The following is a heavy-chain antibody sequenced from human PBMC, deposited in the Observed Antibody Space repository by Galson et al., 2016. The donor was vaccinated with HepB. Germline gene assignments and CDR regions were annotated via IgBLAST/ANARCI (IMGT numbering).Heavy chain of an antibody. V-gene: IGHV3-11*01. Sequence: SLRLSCAASGFVFSDFYMSWNRQAPGKGLEWVAHIRRSSTIITYADSVKGRFTISRDNAKNSLYLQINNLRAEDTAVYFCAREYSTSGASDPWCQGVLVTVSS. J-gene: IGHJ5*01. D-gene: IGHD2-8*01. CDR1: GFVFSDFY. CDR3: AREYSTSGASDP. CDR2: IRRSSTII.